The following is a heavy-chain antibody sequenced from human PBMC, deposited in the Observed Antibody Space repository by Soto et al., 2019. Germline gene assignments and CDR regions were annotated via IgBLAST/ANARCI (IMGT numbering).Heavy chain of an antibody. J-gene: IGHJ6*02. CDR1: GGSISSYY. Sequence: SETLSLTCTVSGGSISSYYWSWIRQPPGKGLEWIGYIYYSGSTNYNPSLKSRVTISVDTFKNQFSLKLSSVTAADTAVYYCARKGGYDSYYYYYGMDVWGQGTTVTVS. CDR3: ARKGGYDSYYYYYGMDV. V-gene: IGHV4-59*01. CDR2: IYYSGST. D-gene: IGHD5-12*01.